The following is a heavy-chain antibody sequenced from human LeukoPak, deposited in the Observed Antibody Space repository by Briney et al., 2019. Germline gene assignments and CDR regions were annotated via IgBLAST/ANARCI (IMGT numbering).Heavy chain of an antibody. CDR3: ARVLYQWELRRFDY. Sequence: GGSLRLSCEGSGFTFSNYWMGWVRQAPGKGLQWVANIKTDGSEKYYVDSVKGRFTISRDNAKNSLYLQMNSLRSDDTAVYYCARVLYQWELRRFDYWGQGTLVTVSS. CDR1: GFTFSNYW. V-gene: IGHV3-7*03. J-gene: IGHJ4*02. D-gene: IGHD1-26*01. CDR2: IKTDGSEK.